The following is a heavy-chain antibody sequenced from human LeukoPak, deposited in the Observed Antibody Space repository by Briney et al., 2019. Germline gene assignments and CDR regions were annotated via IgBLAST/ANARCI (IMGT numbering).Heavy chain of an antibody. J-gene: IGHJ4*02. Sequence: GGSLRLSCAASGFTFSSYWMSWVRQAPGKGLEWVANIKQDGSEKYYVDSVKGRFTISRDNAKNSLYLQMNSLRAEDTAVYYCAKVITYYDILTGYFHYFDYWGQGTLVTVSS. CDR2: IKQDGSEK. V-gene: IGHV3-7*03. CDR3: AKVITYYDILTGYFHYFDY. CDR1: GFTFSSYW. D-gene: IGHD3-9*01.